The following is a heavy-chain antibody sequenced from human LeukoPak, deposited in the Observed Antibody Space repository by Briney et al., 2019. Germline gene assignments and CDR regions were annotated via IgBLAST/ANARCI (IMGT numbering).Heavy chain of an antibody. D-gene: IGHD3-22*01. Sequence: SVKVSCKASGGTFSSHTISWVRQAPGQGLEWMGRIIPILGIANYAQKFQGRVTITADKSTSTAYMELSSLRSEDTAVYYCARALFYYDSSGYFFDYWGQGTLVTVSS. CDR3: ARALFYYDSSGYFFDY. CDR2: IIPILGIA. CDR1: GGTFSSHT. V-gene: IGHV1-69*02. J-gene: IGHJ4*02.